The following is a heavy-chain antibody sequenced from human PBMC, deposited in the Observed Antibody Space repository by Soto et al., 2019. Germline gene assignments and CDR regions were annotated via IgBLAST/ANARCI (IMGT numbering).Heavy chain of an antibody. V-gene: IGHV4-59*01. Sequence: SETLSLTCTVSGGSISSSDWSWIRQPPGKGLEWIGYIYYSGSTNYNPSLKSRVTISVDTSKNQFSLKLSSVTAADTAVYYCARDGYCSGGSCYSGPVFDYCGQGTVVNVSA. CDR3: ARDGYCSGGSCYSGPVFDY. J-gene: IGHJ4*02. CDR1: GGSISSSD. D-gene: IGHD2-15*01. CDR2: IYYSGST.